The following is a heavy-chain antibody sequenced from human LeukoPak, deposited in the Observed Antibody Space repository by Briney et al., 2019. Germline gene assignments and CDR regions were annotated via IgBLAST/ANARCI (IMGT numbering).Heavy chain of an antibody. CDR2: IYSGGST. CDR3: ARMVTFHY. J-gene: IGHJ4*02. V-gene: IGHV3-53*01. D-gene: IGHD2-21*02. Sequence: PGGTLRLSCAASGFTVSSNYMSWVRQAPGKGLEWVSVIYSGGSTYYADSVKGRFTISRDNSKNTLDLQMNSLRAEDTAVYCCARMVTFHYWAQGTLVTVSS. CDR1: GFTVSSNY.